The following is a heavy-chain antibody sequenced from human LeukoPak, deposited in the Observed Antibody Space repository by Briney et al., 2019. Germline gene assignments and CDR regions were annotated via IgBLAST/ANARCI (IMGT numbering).Heavy chain of an antibody. D-gene: IGHD3-10*01. V-gene: IGHV4-61*08. J-gene: IGHJ6*03. CDR2: IYDSGRT. CDR3: AREGYGSGHYYMDV. CDR1: GASISSGDYY. Sequence: SETLSLTCTVSGASISSGDYYWTWIRQPPGKGLEWIGYIYDSGRTDFNPSLKSRVTISVDTSKNQFSLKLSSVTAADTAVCYCAREGYGSGHYYMDVWGKGTTVTVSS.